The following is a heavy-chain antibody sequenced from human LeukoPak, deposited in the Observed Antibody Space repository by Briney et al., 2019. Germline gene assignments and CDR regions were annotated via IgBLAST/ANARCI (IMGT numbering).Heavy chain of an antibody. J-gene: IGHJ3*01. D-gene: IGHD5-24*01. CDR1: GFTFSSYS. CDR2: ISSSGNNA. Sequence: GGSLRLSCAASGFTFSSYSMNWVRQAPGKGLEWVSLISSSGNNAYYADSVKGRFTISRDNSKNTLSLQMNSLRVEDTAIYYCAKDIQLSTWGLGTMVTVSS. CDR3: AKDIQLST. V-gene: IGHV3-23*01.